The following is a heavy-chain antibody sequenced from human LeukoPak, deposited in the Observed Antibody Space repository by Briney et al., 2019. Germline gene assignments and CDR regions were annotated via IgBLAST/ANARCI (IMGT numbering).Heavy chain of an antibody. CDR1: GYAFTSYY. J-gene: IGHJ4*02. V-gene: IGHV1-46*01. CDR3: ARVGVVVPAVPRGLDY. CDR2: INPSGGST. Sequence: ASVKVSCKASGYAFTSYYMHWVRQAPGQGLEWMGIINPSGGSTSYAQKFQGRVTMTRGMSTSTVYMELSSLRSEDTAVYYCARVGVVVPAVPRGLDYWGQGTLVTVSS. D-gene: IGHD2-2*01.